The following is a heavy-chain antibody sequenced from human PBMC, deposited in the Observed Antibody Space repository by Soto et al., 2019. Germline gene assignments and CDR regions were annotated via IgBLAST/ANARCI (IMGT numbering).Heavy chain of an antibody. Sequence: LRISYATSGLNLSRYRRHWVHQNTGKGLEEVAIIIQGGSNTYYADSVKGRFTISRDTSENTVHLQMDSLRAEDTAVYYCARDDVLCDGSRCYGVPLDVWGKGTTVTVSS. J-gene: IGHJ6*04. D-gene: IGHD2-15*01. CDR2: IIQGGSNT. CDR1: GLNLSRYR. CDR3: ARDDVLCDGSRCYGVPLDV. V-gene: IGHV3-33*08.